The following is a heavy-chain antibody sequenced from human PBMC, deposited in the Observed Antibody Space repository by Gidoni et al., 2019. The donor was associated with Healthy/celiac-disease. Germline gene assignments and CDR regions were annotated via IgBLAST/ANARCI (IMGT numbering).Heavy chain of an antibody. V-gene: IGHV4-4*02. D-gene: IGHD3-3*01. CDR3: ARAFGEEERDYYYGMDV. CDR2: IYHSGST. CDR1: GGSISSSNW. J-gene: IGHJ6*02. Sequence: YGVSGGSISSSNWWSWVRQPPGKGLEWIGEIYHSGSTNYNPSLKSRVTISVDKSKNQFSLKLSPVTAADTAVYYCARAFGEEERDYYYGMDVWGQGTTVTVSS.